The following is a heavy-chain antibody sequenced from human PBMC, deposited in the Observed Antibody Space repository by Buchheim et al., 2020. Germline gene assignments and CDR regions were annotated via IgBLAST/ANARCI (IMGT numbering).Heavy chain of an antibody. CDR3: AKYGGGSGDLTRYFDL. D-gene: IGHD7-27*01. Sequence: EVQMLESGGGLAQPGGSLRLSCAASGFAFSNFAMGWLRQAPGTGLEWVSVIGGGGGGIQYADSVKGRFTVSRDNSKTTLYLQMNSLRAEDTAIYYCAKYGGGSGDLTRYFDLWGRGTL. CDR2: IGGGGGGI. CDR1: GFAFSNFA. V-gene: IGHV3-23*01. J-gene: IGHJ2*01.